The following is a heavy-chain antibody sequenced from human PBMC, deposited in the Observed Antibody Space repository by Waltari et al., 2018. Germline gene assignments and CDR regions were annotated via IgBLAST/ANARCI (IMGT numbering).Heavy chain of an antibody. CDR2: ISGSGAGT. Sequence: EVQLLESGGGVQPGGSLRLSCAASVLGFSNDAMSWVRKAPGKGLEWVSGISGSGAGTYYADSVKGRFTISRDSSKNTLYLQMNSLRAEDTALYYCAKELSAAQKYGLDVWGQGTTVTVS. D-gene: IGHD2-2*01. CDR3: AKELSAAQKYGLDV. J-gene: IGHJ6*02. V-gene: IGHV3-23*01. CDR1: VLGFSNDA.